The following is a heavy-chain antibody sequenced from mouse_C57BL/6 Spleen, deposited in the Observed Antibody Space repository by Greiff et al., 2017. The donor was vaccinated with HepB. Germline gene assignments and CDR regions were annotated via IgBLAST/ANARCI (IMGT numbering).Heavy chain of an antibody. CDR2: INPSTGGT. D-gene: IGHD1-1*01. CDR3: ARWGIYYYGSSDY. J-gene: IGHJ2*01. Sequence: EVQGVESGPELVKPGASVKISCKASGYSFTGYYMNWVKQSPEKSLEWIGEINPSTGGTTYNQKFKAKATLTVDKSSSTAYMQLKSLTSEDSAVYYCARWGIYYYGSSDYWGQGTTLTVSS. V-gene: IGHV1-42*01. CDR1: GYSFTGYY.